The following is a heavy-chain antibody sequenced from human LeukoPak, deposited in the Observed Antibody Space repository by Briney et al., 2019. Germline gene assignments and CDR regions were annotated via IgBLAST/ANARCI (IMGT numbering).Heavy chain of an antibody. CDR2: IYYSGST. D-gene: IGHD2-21*02. Sequence: PSETLSLTCTVSGGSISSYYWSWIRQPPGKGLEWIGYIYYSGSTNYNPSLTSRVTISVDTSKNQFSLKLSSVTAADTAVYYRARGGVTWTFDYWGQGTLVTVSS. V-gene: IGHV4-59*01. CDR1: GGSISSYY. CDR3: ARGGVTWTFDY. J-gene: IGHJ4*02.